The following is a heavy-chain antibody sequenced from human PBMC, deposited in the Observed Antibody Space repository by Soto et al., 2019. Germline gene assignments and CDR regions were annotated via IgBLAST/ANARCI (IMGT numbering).Heavy chain of an antibody. CDR3: AGGRAYDY. V-gene: IGHV4-4*02. CDR2: IAHDGHK. Sequence: VQLTESGPGLVRPSGTLSLTCDVSGGSITTSLLWTWVRQFPGRGLEGIGEIAHDGHKNYTPSLSGRVTMSGDLSNSQCSLNVAFVNAADTAVYFCAGGRAYDYWGQGTLVTVSS. J-gene: IGHJ4*02. CDR1: GGSITTSLL. D-gene: IGHD1-26*01.